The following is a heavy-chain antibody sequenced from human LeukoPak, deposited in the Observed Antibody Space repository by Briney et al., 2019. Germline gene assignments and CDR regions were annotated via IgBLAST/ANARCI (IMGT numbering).Heavy chain of an antibody. CDR3: ARHRGIAAADYYFDY. CDR2: IYYSGST. V-gene: IGHV4-59*08. CDR1: GGSISSYY. D-gene: IGHD6-13*01. Sequence: KASETLSLTCTVSGGSISSYYWSWIRQPPGKGLEWFGYIYYSGSTNYNPSLKSRVTISVDTSKNQFSLKLSSVTAADTAVYYCARHRGIAAADYYFDYWGQGTLVTVSS. J-gene: IGHJ4*02.